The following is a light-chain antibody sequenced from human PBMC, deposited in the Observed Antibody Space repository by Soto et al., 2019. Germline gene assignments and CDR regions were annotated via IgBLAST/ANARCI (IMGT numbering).Light chain of an antibody. J-gene: IGKJ1*01. CDR1: QTISSS. Sequence: VLTQSPATLSLSPGERATLSCRASQTISSSFAWYQQKPDQAPRLLIYDASIRATGVAARFSGSGSGTDFALTISSLKPEDFAVDDCQQRRGWPPGWTFGQWTKGES. V-gene: IGKV3-11*01. CDR2: DAS. CDR3: QQRRGWPPGWT.